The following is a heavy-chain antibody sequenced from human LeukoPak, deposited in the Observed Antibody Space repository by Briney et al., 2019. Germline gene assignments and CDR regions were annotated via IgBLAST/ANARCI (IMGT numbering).Heavy chain of an antibody. Sequence: SETLSLTCTVFGDSISSCYWSWIRQPPGKGLEWIGSIYYSGITSYNPSLKSRVIISVHTSKNQFSLKLSSVTAADAAVYYCARDQSGSYIFDYWGQGTLVTVSS. J-gene: IGHJ4*02. CDR2: IYYSGIT. D-gene: IGHD1-26*01. CDR1: GDSISSCY. CDR3: ARDQSGSYIFDY. V-gene: IGHV4-59*01.